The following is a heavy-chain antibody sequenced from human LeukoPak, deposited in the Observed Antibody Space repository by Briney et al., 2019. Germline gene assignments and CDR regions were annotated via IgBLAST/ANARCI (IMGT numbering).Heavy chain of an antibody. CDR2: IVGSGGST. J-gene: IGHJ4*02. V-gene: IGHV3-23*01. Sequence: PGASLRLSCAASGFTFSNYVMSWVRQAPGKGLEWVSAIVGSGGSTYYADSVKGRFSISSDNSKNTLFLQMNSLRVEDTALYYCSKWGDYDVLTGYYDSDFWGQGTLVTVSS. CDR1: GFTFSNYV. CDR3: SKWGDYDVLTGYYDSDF. D-gene: IGHD3-9*01.